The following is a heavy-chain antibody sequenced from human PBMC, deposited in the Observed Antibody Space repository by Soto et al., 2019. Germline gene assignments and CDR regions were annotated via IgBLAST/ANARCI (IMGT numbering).Heavy chain of an antibody. Sequence: EVQLVESGGGLIQPGGSLRLSCAASGFTVSTNYMSWVRQAPGKGLEWVSVIYSGGSTYYADSVKGRFTISRDNSKNTLYLQMNSLRAEDTAVYYCARGYSSWNYYYGMDVWGQGTTVTVS. CDR1: GFTVSTNY. V-gene: IGHV3-53*01. D-gene: IGHD6-13*01. J-gene: IGHJ6*02. CDR2: IYSGGST. CDR3: ARGYSSWNYYYGMDV.